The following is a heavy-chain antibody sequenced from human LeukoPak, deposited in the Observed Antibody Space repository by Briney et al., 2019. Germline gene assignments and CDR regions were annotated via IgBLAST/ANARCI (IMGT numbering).Heavy chain of an antibody. V-gene: IGHV3-21*06. D-gene: IGHD4-17*01. Sequence: PGGPLRLSCAASGFTFSHYYMTWVRQAPGKGLEWVSSISGSSGYIFYADSVKGRFTISRDNAKNSLYLQMNSQRAEDTAVYYCGRDLPTVTSIDYWGQGTLVTVSS. CDR1: GFTFSHYY. J-gene: IGHJ4*02. CDR3: GRDLPTVTSIDY. CDR2: ISGSSGYI.